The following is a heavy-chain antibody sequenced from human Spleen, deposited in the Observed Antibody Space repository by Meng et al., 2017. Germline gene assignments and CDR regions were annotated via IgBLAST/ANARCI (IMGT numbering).Heavy chain of an antibody. Sequence: QVQLQQWGAGLLKPSETLSLTCAVYGGSFSGYYWSWIRQPPGKGPAWIGEIPHRGSSAYNPSLKSRVSMSIDKSKNQFSLKLTSVTAADTAVYHCLRGSGGSVWGQGTLVTVSS. CDR1: GGSFSGYY. CDR3: LRGSGGSV. D-gene: IGHD3-10*01. V-gene: IGHV4-34*01. CDR2: IPHRGSS. J-gene: IGHJ1*01.